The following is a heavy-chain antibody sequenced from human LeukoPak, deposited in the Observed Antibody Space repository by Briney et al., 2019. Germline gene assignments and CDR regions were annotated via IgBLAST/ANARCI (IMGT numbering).Heavy chain of an antibody. CDR2: IWYDGSNK. CDR1: GFTFSSYG. Sequence: GGSLRLSCAASGFTFSSYGMHWVRQAPGKGLEWVAVIWYDGSNKYYADSVKGRFTISRDNSKNTLYLQMNSLRAEDTAVYYCARDQVDIVATMQFDYWGQGTLVTVSS. J-gene: IGHJ4*02. D-gene: IGHD5-12*01. CDR3: ARDQVDIVATMQFDY. V-gene: IGHV3-33*01.